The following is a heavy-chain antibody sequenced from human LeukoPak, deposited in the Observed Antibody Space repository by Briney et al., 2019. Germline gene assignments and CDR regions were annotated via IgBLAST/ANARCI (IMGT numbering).Heavy chain of an antibody. J-gene: IGHJ4*02. CDR1: GFTFSSYA. CDR3: AKDGVEEMATILYYFDY. V-gene: IGHV3-23*01. D-gene: IGHD5-24*01. Sequence: PGGSLRLSCAASGFTFSSYAMSWVRQAPGKGLEWVSAISGSGGSTYYADSVKGRFTISRDNSKNTLYLQMNSLRAEDTAVYYCAKDGVEEMATILYYFDYWGQGTLVTVSS. CDR2: ISGSGGST.